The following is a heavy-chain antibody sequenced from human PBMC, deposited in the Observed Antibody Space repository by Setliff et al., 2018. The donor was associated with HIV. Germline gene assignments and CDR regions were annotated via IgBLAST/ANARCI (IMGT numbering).Heavy chain of an antibody. CDR2: INRSGSA. CDR3: ASRIYYYDTYRVLREEGFDP. D-gene: IGHD3-22*01. V-gene: IGHV4-34*01. J-gene: IGHJ5*02. CDR1: GGSFSGHS. Sequence: SETLSLTCAVYGGSFSGHSWTWIRQPPGKGLEWIGEINRSGSANYNRSLKRRVTISIDTSKKQFSLKLNSVTDADTAVYYCASRIYYYDTYRVLREEGFDPWGQGTLVTVSS.